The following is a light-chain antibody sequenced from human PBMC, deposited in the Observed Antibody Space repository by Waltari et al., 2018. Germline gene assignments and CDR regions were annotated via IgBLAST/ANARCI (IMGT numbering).Light chain of an antibody. CDR3: QHYVRLPAT. CDR2: GAS. CDR1: QSVRGS. J-gene: IGKJ1*01. Sequence: EIVLTQSPGTLSLSPGERATLSCRASQSVRGSLAWYQQKAGQAPRLLIYGASSRATGIPDRFSGSGSGTDFSLTISRLEHEDFAVYYCQHYVRLPATFGQGTKVEI. V-gene: IGKV3-20*01.